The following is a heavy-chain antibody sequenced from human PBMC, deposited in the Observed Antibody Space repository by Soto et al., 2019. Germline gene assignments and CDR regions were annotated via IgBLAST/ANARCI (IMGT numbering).Heavy chain of an antibody. CDR1: GIAVSSNY. D-gene: IGHD3-3*01. Sequence: GGSLRLTCADSGIAVSSNYMIWIRQAPGKGLEWVSVIYSGGSTYYADSVKGRFTISRDNSKNTLYLQMNSLRAEDTAVYYCARAGDFWSGYYTSVGYYYYMVVWGKGTTVTVSS. CDR3: ARAGDFWSGYYTSVGYYYYMVV. J-gene: IGHJ6*03. V-gene: IGHV3-66*01. CDR2: IYSGGST.